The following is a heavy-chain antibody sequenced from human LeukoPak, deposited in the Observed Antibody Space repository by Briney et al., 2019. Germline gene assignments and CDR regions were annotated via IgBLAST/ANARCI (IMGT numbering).Heavy chain of an antibody. D-gene: IGHD5-12*01. J-gene: IGHJ5*02. V-gene: IGHV3-7*04. CDR2: IQQDVSEK. CDR3: ARILSAYDPFDP. Sequence: GGSLRLSCAASGFTFSSCWMSWVRQAPGKGLEWGANIQQDVSEKYYADSVKGRFTISRDNAKNSLYLQMNSLRAEDTAVYYCARILSAYDPFDPWGQGTLVTVSS. CDR1: GFTFSSCW.